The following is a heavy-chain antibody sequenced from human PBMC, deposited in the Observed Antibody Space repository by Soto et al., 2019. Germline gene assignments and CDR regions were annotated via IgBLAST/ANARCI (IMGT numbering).Heavy chain of an antibody. J-gene: IGHJ4*02. CDR1: GFDFSDFH. CDR2: ISSSLGHT. V-gene: IGHV3-11*03. Sequence: PVGSLRLSCVASGFDFSDFHISWVRQAPGKGLEWISYISSSLGHTDYAESVKGRFTISRDNAKSSVFLEMSDLRSDDTAVYYCAANWNFGLNFWGQGTLVTVS. D-gene: IGHD1-1*01. CDR3: AANWNFGLNF.